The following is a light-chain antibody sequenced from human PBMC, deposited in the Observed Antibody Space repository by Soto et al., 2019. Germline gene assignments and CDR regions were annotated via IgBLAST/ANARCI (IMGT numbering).Light chain of an antibody. J-gene: IGLJ3*02. V-gene: IGLV1-44*01. CDR3: LAWDDSLNGWV. Sequence: QSVLTQPPSASGSPGQRVTISCSGGSSFIGTNTVNWYQQLPGTAPKLLMFRINQRPSGVPDRFSGSKSATSASLAISGLQSEDEADYYCLAWDDSLNGWVFGGGTKLTVL. CDR2: RIN. CDR1: SSFIGTNT.